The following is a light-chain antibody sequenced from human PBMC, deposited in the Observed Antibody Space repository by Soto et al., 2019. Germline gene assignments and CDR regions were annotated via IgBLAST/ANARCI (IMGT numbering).Light chain of an antibody. CDR1: QHVTTTY. Sequence: PGERATLSCTASQHVTTTYIAWYQQKFGQAPRLLIYGASTRATGTQDRFTGGGFGTDFTLTISRVEPEDFAVYYCQQYDSSFTFGGGTK. CDR3: QQYDSSFT. CDR2: GAS. J-gene: IGKJ4*01. V-gene: IGKV3-20*01.